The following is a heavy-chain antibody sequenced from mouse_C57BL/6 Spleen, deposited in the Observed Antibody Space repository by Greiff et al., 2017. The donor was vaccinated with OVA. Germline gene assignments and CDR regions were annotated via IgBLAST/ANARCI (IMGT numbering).Heavy chain of an antibody. CDR1: GYSITSGYD. CDR2: ISYSGST. CDR3: ASADYYGSSYNFAY. J-gene: IGHJ3*01. Sequence: EVKLMESGPGMVKPSQSLSLTCTVTGYSITSGYDWHWIRHFPGNKLEWMGYISYSGSTNYNPSLKSRISITHDTSKNHFFLKLNSVTTEDTATYYCASADYYGSSYNFAYWGQGTLVTVSA. D-gene: IGHD1-1*01. V-gene: IGHV3-1*01.